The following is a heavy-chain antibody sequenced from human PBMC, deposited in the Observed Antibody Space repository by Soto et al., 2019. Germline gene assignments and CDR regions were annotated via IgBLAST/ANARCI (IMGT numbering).Heavy chain of an antibody. Sequence: SETLSLPCRVSVGSVTNINYFWAWIRQSPGKGLEWIANIYYTGTTFYSPSLRSRVSMTIDASKIRFSLNLSSVTASDTALYYCARHEYVSSSYDLLDVWGRGTMVTVSS. J-gene: IGHJ3*01. D-gene: IGHD3-22*01. V-gene: IGHV4-39*01. CDR1: VGSVTNINYF. CDR3: ARHEYVSSSYDLLDV. CDR2: IYYTGTT.